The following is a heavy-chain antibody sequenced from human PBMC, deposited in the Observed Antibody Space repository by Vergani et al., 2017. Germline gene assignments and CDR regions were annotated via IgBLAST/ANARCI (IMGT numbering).Heavy chain of an antibody. CDR2: IIPIFGTA. J-gene: IGHJ5*02. D-gene: IGHD6-19*01. V-gene: IGHV1-69*06. CDR1: GGTFSSYA. Sequence: QVQLVQSGAEVKKPGSSVKVSCKASGGTFSSYAISWVRQAPGQGLEWMGGIIPIFGTANYAQKFQGRVPITADNSTSTAYMELSSLRSEDTAVYYCAKEAQQLYSSGWYSSLHNWFDPWGQGTLVTVSS. CDR3: AKEAQQLYSSGWYSSLHNWFDP.